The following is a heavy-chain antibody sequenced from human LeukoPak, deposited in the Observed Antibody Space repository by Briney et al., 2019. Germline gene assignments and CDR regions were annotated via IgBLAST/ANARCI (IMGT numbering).Heavy chain of an antibody. D-gene: IGHD1-14*01. Sequence: SQTLSLTCTVSGSSINSGAYYWSWIRQHPGKGLEWIGYIYYSGRTYYNPSLKSRLTISVDTSNNQFSLKLRSVSAADTAVYYCARIRPETYYFDFWGQGTLVTVSS. CDR2: IYYSGRT. CDR1: GSSINSGAYY. V-gene: IGHV4-31*03. CDR3: ARIRPETYYFDF. J-gene: IGHJ4*02.